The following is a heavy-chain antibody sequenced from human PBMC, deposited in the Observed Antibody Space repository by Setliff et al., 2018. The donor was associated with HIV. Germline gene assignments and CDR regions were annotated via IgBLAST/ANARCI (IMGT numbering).Heavy chain of an antibody. V-gene: IGHV4-39*01. CDR2: IYYSGST. Sequence: SETLSLTCTVSGGSISSSSYYWGWIRQPPGKGLEWIGSIYYSGSTYYNPSLKSRVTISVDTSKNQSSLKLSSVTAADTAVYYCASITYYYDSSGYYYGDFDYWGQGTLVTVSS. CDR3: ASITYYYDSSGYYYGDFDY. D-gene: IGHD3-22*01. J-gene: IGHJ4*02. CDR1: GGSISSSSYY.